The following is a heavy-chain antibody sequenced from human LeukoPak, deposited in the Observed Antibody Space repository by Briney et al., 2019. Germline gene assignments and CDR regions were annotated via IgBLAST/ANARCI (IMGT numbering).Heavy chain of an antibody. CDR3: ARDTVVVPQGDAFDL. Sequence: SQTLPLTHAVYGGSFSGDYWSSIRHPPGNGLEWIVEINHSGSTNYNPSLKSRVTISVDTSKNQFSLKLSSVTSADTAVYYCARDTVVVPQGDAFDLWGQGTMATVSS. D-gene: IGHD2-2*01. CDR2: INHSGST. CDR1: GGSFSGDY. J-gene: IGHJ3*01. V-gene: IGHV4-34*01.